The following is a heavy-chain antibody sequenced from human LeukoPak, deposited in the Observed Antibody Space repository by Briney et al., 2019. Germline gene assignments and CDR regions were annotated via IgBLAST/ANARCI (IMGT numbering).Heavy chain of an antibody. J-gene: IGHJ6*02. CDR1: GFPFSSYD. D-gene: IGHD6-19*01. Sequence: GSLRLSCATSGFPFSSYDMHWVRQATGKGLELGSAIGTAGDTYYPGSVKGRFTISRENAKNSLYLQMNSLRAGDTAVYYCARGDSAIAVAGYYYYGMDVWGQGTTVTVSS. CDR2: IGTAGDT. V-gene: IGHV3-13*04. CDR3: ARGDSAIAVAGYYYYGMDV.